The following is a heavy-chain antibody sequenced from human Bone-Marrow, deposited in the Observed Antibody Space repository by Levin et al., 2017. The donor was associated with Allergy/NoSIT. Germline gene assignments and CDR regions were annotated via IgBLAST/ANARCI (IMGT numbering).Heavy chain of an antibody. CDR2: ISAYNGNT. Sequence: GESLKISCKASGYTFTSYGISWVRQAPGQGLEWMGWISAYNGNTNYAQKLQGRVTMTTDTSTSTAYMELRRLRSDDTAVYYCARVRVDYGDYNFDYWGQGTLVTVSS. CDR1: GYTFTSYG. J-gene: IGHJ4*02. V-gene: IGHV1-18*01. D-gene: IGHD4-17*01. CDR3: ARVRVDYGDYNFDY.